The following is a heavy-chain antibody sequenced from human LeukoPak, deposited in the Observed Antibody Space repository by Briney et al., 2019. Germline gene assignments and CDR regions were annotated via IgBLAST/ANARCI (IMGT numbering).Heavy chain of an antibody. V-gene: IGHV3-23*01. D-gene: IGHD3/OR15-3a*01. J-gene: IGHJ5*02. CDR1: GFTFDNFD. Sequence: GGSLRLSCAASGFTFDNFDMTSVRQAPGKGLEWVSSISDNGGSTNYADSVKGRFTISRDNSKNTLYLQMNNLRAEDTAVYYCAKGLWCDNWGQGTLVTVSS. CDR2: ISDNGGST. CDR3: AKGLWCDN.